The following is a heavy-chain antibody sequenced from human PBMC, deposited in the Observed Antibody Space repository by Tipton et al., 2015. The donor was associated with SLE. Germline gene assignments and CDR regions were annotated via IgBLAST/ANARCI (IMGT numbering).Heavy chain of an antibody. D-gene: IGHD4-23*01. V-gene: IGHV4-59*11. CDR2: VHYSGST. Sequence: TLSLTCTVSGGSTSSHYWSWIRQPPGKGLEWIGYVHYSGSTNYSPSLKSRLTISIDTSKNQFSLRLISVTAADTAVYYCARGDFNYGGFDSYSGLDVWGQGTTVTVSS. CDR3: ARGDFNYGGFDSYSGLDV. CDR1: GGSTSSHY. J-gene: IGHJ6*02.